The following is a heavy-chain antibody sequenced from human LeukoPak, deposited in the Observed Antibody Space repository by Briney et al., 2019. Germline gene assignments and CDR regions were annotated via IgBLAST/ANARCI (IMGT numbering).Heavy chain of an antibody. CDR2: INHSGST. D-gene: IGHD3-10*01. Sequence: KASETLSLTCAVYGGSFRGYYWSWIRQPPGKGLEWIGEINHSGSTNYNPSLKSRVTISVDTSKNQFSLKLSSVTAADTAVYYCARGRTKRITMVRGVIYFDYWGQGTLVTVSS. V-gene: IGHV4-34*01. CDR3: ARGRTKRITMVRGVIYFDY. CDR1: GGSFRGYY. J-gene: IGHJ4*02.